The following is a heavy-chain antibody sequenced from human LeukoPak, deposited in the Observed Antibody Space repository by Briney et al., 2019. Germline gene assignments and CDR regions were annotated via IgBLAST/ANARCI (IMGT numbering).Heavy chain of an antibody. V-gene: IGHV1-18*04. CDR1: GYTFTSYG. D-gene: IGHD4-17*01. Sequence: ASVKVSCKASGYTFTSYGISWVRQAPGQGLEWMGWISAYNGNTNYAQKLQGRVTMTTDTSTSTAYMELRSLRSGDTAVYYCARVLSYPVTTVIDYWGQGTLVTVSS. CDR3: ARVLSYPVTTVIDY. J-gene: IGHJ4*02. CDR2: ISAYNGNT.